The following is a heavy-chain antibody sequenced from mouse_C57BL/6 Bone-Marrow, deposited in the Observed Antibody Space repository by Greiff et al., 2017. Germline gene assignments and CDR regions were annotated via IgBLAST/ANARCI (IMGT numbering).Heavy chain of an antibody. V-gene: IGHV5-4*01. CDR2: ISDGGSYT. CDR1: GFTFSSYA. CDR3: ARESITTVVASYAKDY. D-gene: IGHD1-1*01. J-gene: IGHJ4*01. Sequence: EVQLVESGGGLVKPGGSLKLSCAASGFTFSSYAMSWVRQTPEKRLEWVATISDGGSYTYYPDNVKGRFTISRDNAKNNLYLQMSHLKSEDTAMYYCARESITTVVASYAKDYWGQRTSVTGSS.